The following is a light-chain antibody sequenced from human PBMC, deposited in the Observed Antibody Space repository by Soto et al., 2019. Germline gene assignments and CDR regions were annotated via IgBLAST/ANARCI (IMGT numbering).Light chain of an antibody. Sequence: QTVVTQEPSFSVSPGGTVTLTCGLSSGSVSTSYYPSWYQQTPGQPPHTLIYNTNTRSSGVPDRFSGSILGNKAALTITGAQADDESDYYCVLYMGSGISIFRGGTQLTVL. J-gene: IGLJ2*01. CDR1: SGSVSTSYY. CDR2: NTN. V-gene: IGLV8-61*01. CDR3: VLYMGSGISI.